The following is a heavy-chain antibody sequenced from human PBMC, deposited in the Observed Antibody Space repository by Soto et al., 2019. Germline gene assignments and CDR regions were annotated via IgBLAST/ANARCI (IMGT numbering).Heavy chain of an antibody. CDR2: ISPTGDRT. V-gene: IGHV3-23*01. Sequence: PGGSLRLSCAASGFTFSNYAMTWVRQTPGRGLEWVSTISPTGDRTYYADSVKGRFIISRDNSENTLSLQMNSLRAEDTAVYYCAKAYRISVYTDFDYWGQGTLVTVSS. J-gene: IGHJ4*02. CDR3: AKAYRISVYTDFDY. CDR1: GFTFSNYA. D-gene: IGHD1-20*01.